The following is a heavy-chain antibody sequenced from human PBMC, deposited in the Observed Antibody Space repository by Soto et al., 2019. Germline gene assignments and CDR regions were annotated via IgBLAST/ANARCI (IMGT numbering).Heavy chain of an antibody. CDR2: INTDGGSS. Sequence: EVQLVESGGDLVQPGGSLRLSCAASGFTFSGHWMHWVRQVPGKGLEWVSRINTDGGSSAYADSVKGRFTISRDNAKNTLYLQMNRLRAEDTAVYYCAREAGYCSRTSCYRRAFDTWGQGTTVTVSS. CDR3: AREAGYCSRTSCYRRAFDT. CDR1: GFTFSGHW. J-gene: IGHJ3*02. D-gene: IGHD2-2*01. V-gene: IGHV3-74*03.